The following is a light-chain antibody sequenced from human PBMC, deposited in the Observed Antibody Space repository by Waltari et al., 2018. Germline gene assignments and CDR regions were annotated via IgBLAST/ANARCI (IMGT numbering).Light chain of an antibody. V-gene: IGKV3-20*01. CDR2: GAS. CDR3: QHYVSLPAT. CDR1: QSVSRT. Sequence: EIVLTQSPGTLFLSPGEGATLSCRASQSVSRTLAWYQQKPGQAPRLLIYGASSRATGIPDRFSGSGSGTDFSLTISRLEPDDSAVYFCQHYVSLPATFGQGTKVEI. J-gene: IGKJ1*01.